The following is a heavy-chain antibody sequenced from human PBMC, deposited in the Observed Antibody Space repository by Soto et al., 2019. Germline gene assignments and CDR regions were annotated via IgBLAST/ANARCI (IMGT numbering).Heavy chain of an antibody. CDR3: ARRAFGSSRSFDI. D-gene: IGHD6-6*01. V-gene: IGHV3-23*01. CDR1: GFAFSSHP. CDR2: ISDSGGLT. J-gene: IGHJ3*02. Sequence: GGSLRLSCAASGFAFSSHPMSWVRQAPERGLEWVSGISDSGGLTYNADSVKGRFTISRDNSKNTLYLQMNSLRAEDTALYYCARRAFGSSRSFDIWGQGTMVTVSS.